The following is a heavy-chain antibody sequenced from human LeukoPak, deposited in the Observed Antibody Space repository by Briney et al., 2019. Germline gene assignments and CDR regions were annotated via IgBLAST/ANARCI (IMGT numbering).Heavy chain of an antibody. D-gene: IGHD1-26*01. J-gene: IGHJ4*02. CDR3: ARESGSYSQYFDY. CDR1: GFTFSSYE. V-gene: IGHV3-53*01. Sequence: TGGSLRLSCAASGFTFSSYEMNWVRQAPGKGLEWVSVIYSDRSTYYADSVKGRFTISRDNSKNTLYLQMNSLRAEDTAVYYCARESGSYSQYFDYWGQGTLVTVSS. CDR2: IYSDRST.